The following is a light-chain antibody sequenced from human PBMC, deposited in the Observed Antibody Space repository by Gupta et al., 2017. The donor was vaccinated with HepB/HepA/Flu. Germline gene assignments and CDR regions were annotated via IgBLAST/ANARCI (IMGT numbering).Light chain of an antibody. V-gene: IGKV3-11*01. CDR2: DTS. CDR3: QQRAN. J-gene: IGKJ5*01. CDR1: QSVSNN. Sequence: EIVLTQSPDTLSLSPGERATLSCRASQSVSNNVAWYQQKPGQAPRLLIYDTSIRATGVPGRCSGSGSGTDFTLTISSLEPEDFAVYYCQQRANFGQGTRLEIK.